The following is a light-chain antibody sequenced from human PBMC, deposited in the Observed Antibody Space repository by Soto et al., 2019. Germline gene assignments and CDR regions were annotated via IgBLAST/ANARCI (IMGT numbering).Light chain of an antibody. V-gene: IGKV3-11*01. Sequence: DMVMTQSPATLSVSPGERATLSCRASQSVSSSLAWYQQKPGRSPRLLIYYKSKRATGIPARFSGSGSGTDFTLTISSLEPDDFAVYYCQQRTNWPTFGQGTKVDIK. CDR2: YKS. CDR1: QSVSSS. J-gene: IGKJ1*01. CDR3: QQRTNWPT.